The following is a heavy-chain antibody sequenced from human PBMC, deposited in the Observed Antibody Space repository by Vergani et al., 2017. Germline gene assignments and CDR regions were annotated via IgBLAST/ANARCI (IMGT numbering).Heavy chain of an antibody. V-gene: IGHV1-8*01. D-gene: IGHD2-2*01. Sequence: QVQLVQSGAEVKKPGASVKVSCKASGYTFTSYDINWVRQATGQGLEWMGWMNPNSGNTGYAQKFQGRVNMTRNTSISTAYMELSSLRSEDTAVYYCARVLGYCSSTSCFAGYMDVWGKGTTVTVSS. J-gene: IGHJ6*03. CDR3: ARVLGYCSSTSCFAGYMDV. CDR2: MNPNSGNT. CDR1: GYTFTSYD.